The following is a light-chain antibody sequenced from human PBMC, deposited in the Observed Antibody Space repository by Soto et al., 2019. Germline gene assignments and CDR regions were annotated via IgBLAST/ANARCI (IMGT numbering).Light chain of an antibody. CDR2: DVS. Sequence: QSALTQPASVSGSPGPSITISCTGTSSDVGGYNYVSWYQQHPGKAPKLMIYDVSNRPSGVSNRFSGSKSGNTASLTISGLQAEDEDDYYCSSYTSRNTVLFGGGTKLTVL. CDR3: SSYTSRNTVL. J-gene: IGLJ2*01. CDR1: SSDVGGYNY. V-gene: IGLV2-14*01.